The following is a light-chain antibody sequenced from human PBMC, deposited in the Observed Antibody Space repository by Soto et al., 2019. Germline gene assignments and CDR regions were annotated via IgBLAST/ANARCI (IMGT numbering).Light chain of an antibody. Sequence: IHMTQSPSFVSASVGNRVTITCRASQSISSWLAWYQQKPGKAPKLLIYKASSLESGVPSRFSGSGSGTEFTLTISSLQTDDFATYYCQQYNSYPWTFGQGTKVDIK. CDR1: QSISSW. V-gene: IGKV1-5*03. CDR3: QQYNSYPWT. CDR2: KAS. J-gene: IGKJ1*01.